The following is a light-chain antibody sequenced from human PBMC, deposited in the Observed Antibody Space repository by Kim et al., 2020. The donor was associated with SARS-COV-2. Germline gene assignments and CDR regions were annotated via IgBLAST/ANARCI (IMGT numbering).Light chain of an antibody. CDR3: SSYTSSSTWV. V-gene: IGLV2-14*01. CDR1: SSDVGGYNY. Sequence: QSALTQPASVFGSPGQSITISCTGTSSDVGGYNYVSWYQQHPGKAPKLMICEVSNRPSGVSNRFSGSKSGNTASLTISGLQAEDEADYYCSSYTSSSTWVFGGGTQLTVL. J-gene: IGLJ3*02. CDR2: EVS.